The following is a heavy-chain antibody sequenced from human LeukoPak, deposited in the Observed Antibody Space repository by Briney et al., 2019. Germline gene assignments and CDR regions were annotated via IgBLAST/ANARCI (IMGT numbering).Heavy chain of an antibody. CDR3: TTDRSSSWYYYYGMDV. J-gene: IGHJ6*02. D-gene: IGHD6-13*01. Sequence: GGSLRLSCAASGFTFSNAWMNWVRQAPGKGLEWVGRIKSKTDGGTTDCAAPVKGRFTISRDDSKNTLYLQMNSLKTEDTAVYYCTTDRSSSWYYYYGMDVWGQGTTVTVSS. CDR2: IKSKTDGGTT. CDR1: GFTFSNAW. V-gene: IGHV3-15*07.